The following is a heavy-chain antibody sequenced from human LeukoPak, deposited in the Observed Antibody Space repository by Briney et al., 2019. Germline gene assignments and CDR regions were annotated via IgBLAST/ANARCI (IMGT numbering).Heavy chain of an antibody. CDR1: GFAFSSHG. CDR2: ISDSGGST. Sequence: GGSLRLPCAASGFAFSSHGMSWVRQAPGKGLEWVSTISDSGGSTNYADSVKGRFTISRDNSKNTLYPQMNSLRAEDTAVYYCAKPRYTSSWYEVGYWGQGTLVTVSS. D-gene: IGHD6-13*01. CDR3: AKPRYTSSWYEVGY. J-gene: IGHJ4*02. V-gene: IGHV3-23*01.